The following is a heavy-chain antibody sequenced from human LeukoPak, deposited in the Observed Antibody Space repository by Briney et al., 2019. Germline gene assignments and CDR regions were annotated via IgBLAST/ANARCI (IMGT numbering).Heavy chain of an antibody. CDR3: AKEKANCGGDCNDY. CDR1: GFTFSSYE. Sequence: GGSLRLSCAVSGFTFSSYEMNRVRQAPGKGLEWVSYISSSGSTICYADSVKGRFTISRDNAKNSLYLQMNSLRAEDTAVYHCAKEKANCGGDCNDYWGQGTLVTVSS. CDR2: ISSSGSTI. D-gene: IGHD2-21*02. J-gene: IGHJ4*02. V-gene: IGHV3-48*03.